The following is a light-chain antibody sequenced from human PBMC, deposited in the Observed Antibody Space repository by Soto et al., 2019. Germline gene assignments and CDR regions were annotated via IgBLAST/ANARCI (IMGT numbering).Light chain of an antibody. V-gene: IGLV1-36*01. Sequence: QSVLTQPPSVSEAPRQRVTISCSGSSSNIGNNAVNWYQQLPGKAPKLLIYSNDLLPSGVSDRFSGSKSGTSASLAISGLQSEDEADYYCAAWDDILNGVVFGGGTKVTVL. CDR1: SSNIGNNA. J-gene: IGLJ2*01. CDR2: SND. CDR3: AAWDDILNGVV.